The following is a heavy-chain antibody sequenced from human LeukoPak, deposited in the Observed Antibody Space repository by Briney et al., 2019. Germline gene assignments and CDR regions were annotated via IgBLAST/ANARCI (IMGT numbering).Heavy chain of an antibody. CDR2: SSAYNGNT. CDR3: ARSAGTLRSFDY. V-gene: IGHV1-18*01. Sequence: ASVKVSCKASGYTFTSCGISWVRQAPGQGLEWMGWSSAYNGNTNYAQKLQGRVTMTTDTSTSTAYMELRSLRSDDTAVYYCARSAGTLRSFDYWGQGTLVTVSS. J-gene: IGHJ4*02. CDR1: GYTFTSCG. D-gene: IGHD5-12*01.